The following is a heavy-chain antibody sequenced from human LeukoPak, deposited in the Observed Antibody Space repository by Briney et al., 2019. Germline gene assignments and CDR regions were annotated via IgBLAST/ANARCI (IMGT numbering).Heavy chain of an antibody. V-gene: IGHV3-33*01. CDR2: TWYDGSNK. J-gene: IGHJ4*02. Sequence: PGRSQRLFCAASGFTFSSYGMHWDRQAPGKGLEWVAVTWYDGSNKFYADSVKGRFTISRDNSKNTLYLQVNSLRAEDTAVYYCARGPDYHDSRGSLDYWGQGTSVSVSS. D-gene: IGHD3-22*01. CDR3: ARGPDYHDSRGSLDY. CDR1: GFTFSSYG.